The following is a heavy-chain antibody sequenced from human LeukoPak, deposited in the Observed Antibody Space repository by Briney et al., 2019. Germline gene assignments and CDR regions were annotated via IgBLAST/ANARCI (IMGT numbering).Heavy chain of an antibody. CDR2: TYYRSKWSS. CDR1: GDSVSSSAS. Sequence: SQTLSLTCAISGDSVSSSASWNWIRQSPSRGLEWLGRTYYRSKWSSDYATSVKSRITINADTSKNQFSLQLSSVIPEDTAVYYYARDADSSNEWGPFDPWGQGTLVTVSS. CDR3: ARDADSSNEWGPFDP. J-gene: IGHJ5*02. V-gene: IGHV6-1*01. D-gene: IGHD1-1*01.